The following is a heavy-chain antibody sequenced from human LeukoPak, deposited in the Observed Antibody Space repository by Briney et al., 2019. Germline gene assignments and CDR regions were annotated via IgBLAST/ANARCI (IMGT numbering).Heavy chain of an antibody. V-gene: IGHV3-30*18. CDR2: ISYDGSNE. CDR1: GFTFSTYG. Sequence: GGSLRLSCAASGFTFSTYGMHWVRQAPGKGLEWVAVISYDGSNEYYADSVKGRFTISRDNSKNTPYLQMSSLRAEDTAVYYCAKEFNRGLPDYWGQGTLVTVPS. D-gene: IGHD2-21*01. J-gene: IGHJ4*02. CDR3: AKEFNRGLPDY.